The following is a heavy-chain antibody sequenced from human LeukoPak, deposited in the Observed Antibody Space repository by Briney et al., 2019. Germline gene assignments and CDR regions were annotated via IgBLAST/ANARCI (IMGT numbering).Heavy chain of an antibody. CDR3: ASFPGGAYY. CDR1: GFTFSSYS. V-gene: IGHV3-48*01. Sequence: PGGSLRLSCAASGFTFSSYSVNWVRQARGKGVEWVSYISSNRSTIYYANCVKGRFTIYRDKDKKYVYKKMKSQRGGDTSVLYSASFPGGAYYWGQRTLVTVSS. D-gene: IGHD3-10*01. CDR2: ISSNRSTI. J-gene: IGHJ4*02.